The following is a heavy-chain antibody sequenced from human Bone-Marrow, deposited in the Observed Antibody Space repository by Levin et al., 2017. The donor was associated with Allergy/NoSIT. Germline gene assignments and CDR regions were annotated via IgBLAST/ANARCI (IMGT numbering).Heavy chain of an antibody. CDR1: GFTFSSYG. Sequence: PGGSLRLSCAASGFTFSSYGMHWVRQAPGKGLEWVAVIWYDGSNKYYADSVKGRFTISRDNSKNTLYLQMNSLRAEDTAVYYCARVLRGPAEMATITYDYYGMDGWGQGTTVTVSS. D-gene: IGHD5-24*01. CDR3: ARVLRGPAEMATITYDYYGMDG. CDR2: IWYDGSNK. J-gene: IGHJ6*02. V-gene: IGHV3-33*01.